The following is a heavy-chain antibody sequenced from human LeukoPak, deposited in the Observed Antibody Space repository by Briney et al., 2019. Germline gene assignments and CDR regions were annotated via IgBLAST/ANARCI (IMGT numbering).Heavy chain of an antibody. CDR1: GYTFTGYY. CDR3: ARDQYSKQWLIYYYYTGV. CDR2: INPNSGGT. Sequence: GAPVKVSCKASGYTFTGYYMHWGRQAPGQGLEWMGWINPNSGGTNYAQKFQGRVTMTRDTSISTAYMELSRLRSDDTAVYYCARDQYSKQWLIYYYYTGVWGKGTTVTASS. J-gene: IGHJ6*03. D-gene: IGHD6-19*01. V-gene: IGHV1-2*02.